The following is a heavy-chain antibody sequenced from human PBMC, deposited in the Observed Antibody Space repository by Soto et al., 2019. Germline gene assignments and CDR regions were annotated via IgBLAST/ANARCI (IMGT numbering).Heavy chain of an antibody. D-gene: IGHD3-16*02. J-gene: IGHJ3*02. CDR1: GGSISSYY. CDR3: ARHGYRVPFDI. V-gene: IGHV4-59*08. Sequence: SETLSLTCTVSGGSISSYYWSWIRQPPGKGLEWIGYIYYSGSTNYNPSLKSRVTISVDTSKNQFSLKLSSVTAADTAVYYCARHGYRVPFDIWRQGTMVTVSS. CDR2: IYYSGST.